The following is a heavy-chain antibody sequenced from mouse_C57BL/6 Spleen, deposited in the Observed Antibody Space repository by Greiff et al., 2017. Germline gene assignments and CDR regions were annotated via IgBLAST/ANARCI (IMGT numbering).Heavy chain of an antibody. J-gene: IGHJ3*01. V-gene: IGHV1-22*01. D-gene: IGHD2-2*01. CDR1: GYTFTDYN. CDR3: VLYYGYVGFAY. Sequence: EVQLQQSGPELVKPGASVKMSCKASGYTFTDYNMHWVKQSHGQSLEWIGNINPNDGGTSYNQKLKGKATLTVNKSSSTAYMELRSLTSEDSAVLYCVLYYGYVGFAYWGQGTLVTVSA. CDR2: INPNDGGT.